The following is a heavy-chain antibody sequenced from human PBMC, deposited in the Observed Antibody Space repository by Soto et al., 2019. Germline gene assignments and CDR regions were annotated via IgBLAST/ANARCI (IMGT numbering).Heavy chain of an antibody. CDR3: ARGSYYDSSGYYPDY. V-gene: IGHV3-21*01. D-gene: IGHD3-22*01. Sequence: LRLSCAASGFTFSSYSMNWVRQAPGKGLEWVSSISSSSSYIYYADSVKGRFTISRDNAKNSLYLQMNSLRAEDTAVYYCARGSYYDSSGYYPDYWGQGTLVTVSS. CDR2: ISSSSSYI. J-gene: IGHJ4*02. CDR1: GFTFSSYS.